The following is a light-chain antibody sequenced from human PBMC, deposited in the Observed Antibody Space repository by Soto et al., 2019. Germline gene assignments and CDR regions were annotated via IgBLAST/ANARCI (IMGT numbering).Light chain of an antibody. CDR3: QQRSSWPWT. J-gene: IGKJ1*01. Sequence: EIVLTQSPATLSLSPGERATLSCRASQSVSRYLAWYQQKPGQAPRLLIYDASNRATGIPARFSGSGSGTDFTLTISSLEPEDFAVYYCQQRSSWPWTFGQGTKVDIK. CDR1: QSVSRY. CDR2: DAS. V-gene: IGKV3-11*01.